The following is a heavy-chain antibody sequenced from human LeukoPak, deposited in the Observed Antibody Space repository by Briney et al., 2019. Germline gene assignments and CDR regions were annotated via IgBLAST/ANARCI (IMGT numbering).Heavy chain of an antibody. CDR2: ITSNSDAI. V-gene: IGHV3-48*01. CDR1: GFTFNIYT. Sequence: PGGSLRLSCAASGFTFNIYTMNWVRQAPGKGLEWVSYITSNSDAIYYADSVKGRFTISRDTAKNSLYLQMNSLRADDTAVYYCARHVGAQSGYFDYWGQGTLVTVSS. J-gene: IGHJ4*02. CDR3: ARHVGAQSGYFDY. D-gene: IGHD1-26*01.